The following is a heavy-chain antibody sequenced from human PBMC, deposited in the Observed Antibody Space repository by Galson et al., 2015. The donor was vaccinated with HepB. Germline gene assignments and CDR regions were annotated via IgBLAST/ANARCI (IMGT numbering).Heavy chain of an antibody. Sequence: SLRLSCATSGFNFSSYAMHWVRQTPAKGLEWVAGILHDAGKKDYADSVKGRFTISRDNSKNTLDLQMNSLRAEDTVTYYCARGRDVVRLVAYDYVWGSYPMDVWGQGTTVTVSS. CDR3: ARGRDVVRLVAYDYVWGSYPMDV. J-gene: IGHJ6*02. CDR2: ILHDAGKK. D-gene: IGHD3-16*02. CDR1: GFNFSSYA. V-gene: IGHV3-30-3*01.